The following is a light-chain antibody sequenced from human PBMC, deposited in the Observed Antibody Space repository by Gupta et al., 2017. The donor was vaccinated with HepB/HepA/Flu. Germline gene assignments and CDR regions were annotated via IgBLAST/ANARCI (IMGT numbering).Light chain of an antibody. V-gene: IGLV1-44*01. CDR2: YND. CDR3: AAWDTSLNVVV. CDR1: SSNVGRNN. J-gene: IGLJ2*01. Sequence: QSVLPQSTSVSGTPGQRVTISCSGSSSNVGRNNVNWYQQLPGTAPTLLIYYNDERPSGVPDRISGSKSGTSASLAISGLQSEDEADYYCAAWDTSLNVVVFGGGTKLTVL.